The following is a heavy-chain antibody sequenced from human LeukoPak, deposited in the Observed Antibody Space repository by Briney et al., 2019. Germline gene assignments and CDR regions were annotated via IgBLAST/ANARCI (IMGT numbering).Heavy chain of an antibody. Sequence: PGGSLRLSCAASGFTFSSYAMSWVRQAPGKGLEWVSAISGSGGSTYYADSVEGRFTISRDNSKNTLYLQMNSLRAEDTAVYYCAAKGGGNSAFDYWGQGTLVTVSS. CDR1: GFTFSSYA. CDR3: AAKGGGNSAFDY. D-gene: IGHD4-23*01. V-gene: IGHV3-23*01. CDR2: ISGSGGST. J-gene: IGHJ4*02.